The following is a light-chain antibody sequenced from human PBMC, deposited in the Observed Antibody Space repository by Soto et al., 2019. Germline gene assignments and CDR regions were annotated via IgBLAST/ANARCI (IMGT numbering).Light chain of an antibody. CDR2: KAS. J-gene: IGKJ1*01. CDR3: QHYNSYSEA. Sequence: DTQMTQSPSSLSASVGDRVTITCRASQSISGYLNWYQQKPGKAPKLLIYKASTLKSGVPSRFSGSGSGTEFTLTISSLQPDDFATYYCQHYNSYSEAFGQGTKVDIK. CDR1: QSISGY. V-gene: IGKV1-5*03.